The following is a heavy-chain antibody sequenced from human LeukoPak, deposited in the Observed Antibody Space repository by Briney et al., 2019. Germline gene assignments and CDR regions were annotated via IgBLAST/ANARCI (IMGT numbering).Heavy chain of an antibody. CDR1: GFTFSSYA. Sequence: GGSLRLSCAASGFTFSSYAMHWVRQAPGKGLEWVAVISYDGSNKYYADSVKGRFTISRDNSKNTLYLQMNSLRAEDTAVYYCARDPTPALTYYYDSSGYYFDYWGQGTLVTVSS. CDR2: ISYDGSNK. V-gene: IGHV3-30-3*01. J-gene: IGHJ4*02. D-gene: IGHD3-22*01. CDR3: ARDPTPALTYYYDSSGYYFDY.